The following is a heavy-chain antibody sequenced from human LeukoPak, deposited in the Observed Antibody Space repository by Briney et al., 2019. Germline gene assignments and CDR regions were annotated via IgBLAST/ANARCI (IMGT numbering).Heavy chain of an antibody. V-gene: IGHV3-23*01. CDR1: GFTFSSYA. CDR3: AKMVREFYTISYYFDY. Sequence: PGGSLRLSCAVSGFTFSSYAMNWVRQAPGKGLEWVSGISGSGAGTYYADSVKGRFTISRDNSKNTLYLQMNSLRAEDTAVYYCAKMVREFYTISYYFDYWGQGTLVTVS. J-gene: IGHJ4*02. D-gene: IGHD2-8*01. CDR2: ISGSGAGT.